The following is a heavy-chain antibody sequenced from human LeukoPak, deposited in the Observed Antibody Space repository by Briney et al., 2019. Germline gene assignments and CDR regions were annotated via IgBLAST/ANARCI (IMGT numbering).Heavy chain of an antibody. CDR1: GYSFTNYW. J-gene: IGHJ5*02. D-gene: IGHD1-26*01. CDR3: ARHHYSGLYNWFDP. V-gene: IGHV5-51*01. CDR2: IYPGDSDT. Sequence: GESLKISCKGSGYSFTNYWLAWVRQMPGQGLEWTGIIYPGDSDTRYSPSFQGQVTLSADKSISTAYLQWSGLKASDTAMYYCARHHYSGLYNWFDPWGQGTLVTVSS.